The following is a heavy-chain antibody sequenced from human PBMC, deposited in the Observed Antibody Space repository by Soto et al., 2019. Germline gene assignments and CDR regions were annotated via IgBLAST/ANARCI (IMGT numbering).Heavy chain of an antibody. CDR2: IDWDDDK. CDR1: GFSHKSNGMC. V-gene: IGHV2-70*13. D-gene: IGHD2-21*01. CDR3: ARDTSGWRWLPDV. J-gene: IGHJ6*02. Sequence: SGPTLVNPPQTLTLTCTFSGFSHKSNGMCVNWIRQPPGKALEWLALIDWDDDKYYSTSLKSRLTITKDTSRNQVVLTMTNMDPVDTATYYCARDTSGWRWLPDVWGQGTTVTVSS.